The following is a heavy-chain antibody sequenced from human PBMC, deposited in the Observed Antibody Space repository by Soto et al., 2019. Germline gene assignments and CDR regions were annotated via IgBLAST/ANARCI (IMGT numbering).Heavy chain of an antibody. CDR2: ISAYNGNT. Sequence: QVQLVQSGAEVKKPGASVKVSCKASGYTFTSYGISWVRQAPGQGLEWMGWISAYNGNTNYAQKLQGRVTMTTDTSTSTAYMELSSLSADDAAVYYCARAHHYSSGWTLDGDAFDIWGQGTMVTVSS. D-gene: IGHD6-19*01. J-gene: IGHJ3*02. CDR1: GYTFTSYG. V-gene: IGHV1-18*01. CDR3: ARAHHYSSGWTLDGDAFDI.